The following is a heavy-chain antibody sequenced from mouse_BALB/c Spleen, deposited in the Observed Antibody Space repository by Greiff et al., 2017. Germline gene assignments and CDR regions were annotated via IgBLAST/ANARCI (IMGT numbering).Heavy chain of an antibody. J-gene: IGHJ1*01. CDR1: GFTFSSFG. D-gene: IGHD1-1*01. CDR3: ARPYYYGSSYDWYFDV. Sequence: EVKLVESGGGLVQPGGSRKLSCAASGFTFSSFGMHWVRQAPEKGLEWVAYISSGCSTIYYADTVKGRFTISRDNPKNTLFLQMTSLRSEDTAMYYCARPYYYGSSYDWYFDVWGAGTTITVSS. V-gene: IGHV5-17*02. CDR2: ISSGCSTI.